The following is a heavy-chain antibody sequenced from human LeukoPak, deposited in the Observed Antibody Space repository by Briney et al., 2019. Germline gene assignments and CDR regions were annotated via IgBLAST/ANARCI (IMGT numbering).Heavy chain of an antibody. CDR1: GFTFNRCW. CDR2: INPDGRDT. D-gene: IGHD2-21*02. V-gene: IGHV3-7*01. J-gene: IGHJ1*01. Sequence: GGSLRLSCVVSGFTFNRCWMNWVRQAPGKGLERVAHINPDGRDTYYVDSVKGRFTISRDNAQNSMYLQMNSLRVEDTAVYYCTSWGDTTAEYFQRWGQGTLVTVSS. CDR3: TSWGDTTAEYFQR.